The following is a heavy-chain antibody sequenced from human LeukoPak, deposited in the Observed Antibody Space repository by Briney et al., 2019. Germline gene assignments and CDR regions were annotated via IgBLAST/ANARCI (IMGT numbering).Heavy chain of an antibody. J-gene: IGHJ4*02. CDR2: IYTSGST. Sequence: SETLSLTCTVSGGSISSYYWSWIRQPAGKGLGWIGRIYTSGSTNYNPALKSRVTMSVDTSKNQFSLKLTSVTAADTAVYYCARDIPANEAVAGKDFDYWGQGTLVTVSS. V-gene: IGHV4-4*07. CDR1: GGSISSYY. CDR3: ARDIPANEAVAGKDFDY. D-gene: IGHD6-19*01.